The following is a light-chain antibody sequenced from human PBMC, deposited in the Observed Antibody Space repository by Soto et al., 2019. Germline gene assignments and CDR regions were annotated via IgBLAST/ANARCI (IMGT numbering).Light chain of an antibody. CDR1: QFVGSKF. V-gene: IGKV3-20*01. CDR3: QQYGTAPYT. J-gene: IGKJ2*01. CDR2: GAS. Sequence: VLTQSPGTLSLSPGERATLSCRASQFVGSKFLAWYHKKPGQAPRLLIYGASSRATGISDRFSGGGSGTYFTLTISRLEHEDFGVYYCQQYGTAPYTFGQGTNLEIK.